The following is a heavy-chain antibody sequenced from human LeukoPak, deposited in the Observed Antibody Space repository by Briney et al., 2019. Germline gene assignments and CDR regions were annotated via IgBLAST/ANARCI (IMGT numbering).Heavy chain of an antibody. CDR3: ARRARATAGGDYFDY. J-gene: IGHJ4*02. D-gene: IGHD6-13*01. V-gene: IGHV4-59*08. Sequence: SETLSLTCTVSGGSISSYYWTWIRQPPGKGLEWIGYIYYSGNTDYNPSLKSRVTISLDTSRNQFSLKLSSVTAADTAVYYCARRARATAGGDYFDYWGQGTLVTVSS. CDR2: IYYSGNT. CDR1: GGSISSYY.